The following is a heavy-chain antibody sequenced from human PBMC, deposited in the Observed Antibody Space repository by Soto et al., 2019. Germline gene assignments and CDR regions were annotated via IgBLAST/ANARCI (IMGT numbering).Heavy chain of an antibody. CDR2: INSDGSST. J-gene: IGHJ6*03. D-gene: IGHD2-2*01. V-gene: IGHV3-74*01. CDR3: ARGPLVPAAEYYYMDV. Sequence: GGSLRLSCAASGFTFSSYWMHWVRQAPGKGLVWVSRINSDGSSTSYADSVKGRFTISRDNAKNTLYLQMNSLRAEDTAVYYCARGPLVPAAEYYYMDVWGKGTTVTVSS. CDR1: GFTFSSYW.